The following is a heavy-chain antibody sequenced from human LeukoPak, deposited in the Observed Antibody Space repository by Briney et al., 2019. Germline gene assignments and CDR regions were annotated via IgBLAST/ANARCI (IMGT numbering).Heavy chain of an antibody. CDR3: ARGVTAAGHFDY. V-gene: IGHV4-61*02. D-gene: IGHD6-13*01. Sequence: PSETLSLTCTVSGGSISSSSYYWSWIRQPAGKGLEWIGRIYTSGSTTYNPSLKSRVTISVDTSKNQFSLILSSVTATDTALYCCARGVTAAGHFDYWGQGTLVTVSS. CDR1: GGSISSSSYY. J-gene: IGHJ4*02. CDR2: IYTSGST.